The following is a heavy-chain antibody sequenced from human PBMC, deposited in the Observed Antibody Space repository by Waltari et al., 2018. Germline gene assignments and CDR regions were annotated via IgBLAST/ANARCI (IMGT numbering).Heavy chain of an antibody. Sequence: QLQLQESGPGLVKPSETLSLTCPVSGCSISCRSYSLGWIRQPPGKGREGIGSIYDSGITYDNPAIIVGVTISVETSKNQVSLMRSSVTAADTAVYYCARLVGDGYNHDAFDIWGQVTMVTVSS. CDR3: ARLVGDGYNHDAFDI. J-gene: IGHJ3*02. V-gene: IGHV4-39*01. D-gene: IGHD5-12*01. CDR1: GCSISCRSYS. CDR2: IYDSGIT.